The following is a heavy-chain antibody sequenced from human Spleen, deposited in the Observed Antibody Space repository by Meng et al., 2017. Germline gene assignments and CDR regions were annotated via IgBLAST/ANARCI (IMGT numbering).Heavy chain of an antibody. CDR3: ARAGGWFDP. CDR2: IYYSGST. D-gene: IGHD1-26*01. V-gene: IGHV4-39*07. Sequence: QLQLQGSGPGLVQPSETPSLACTVSGDSISTSYYWAWIRQPPVKGLERIANIYYSGSTYYNPSLKSRVTISVDTSKNQFSLKVSSVTAADTAVYYCARAGGWFDPWGQGSLVTVSS. CDR1: GDSISTSYY. J-gene: IGHJ5*02.